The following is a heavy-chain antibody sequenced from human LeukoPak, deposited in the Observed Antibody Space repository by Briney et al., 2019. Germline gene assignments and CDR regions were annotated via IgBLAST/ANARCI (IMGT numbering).Heavy chain of an antibody. CDR2: ISSSSTTI. J-gene: IGHJ4*02. D-gene: IGHD2-8*02. V-gene: IGHV3-48*01. CDR1: GFTFSSYS. CDR3: AKAPLGRCTGAICYSFDY. Sequence: PGGSLRLSCEASGFTFSSYSMMWVGQAQGKGLEWVSYISSSSTTIHYADSVKGRFTISRDNAKNSVYLQMNSLRAEDAAVYYCAKAPLGRCTGAICYSFDYWGQGTLVTVSS.